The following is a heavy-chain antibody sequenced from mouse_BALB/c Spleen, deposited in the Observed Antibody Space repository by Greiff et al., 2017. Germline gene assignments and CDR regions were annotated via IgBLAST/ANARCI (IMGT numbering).Heavy chain of an antibody. CDR3: ARQNDYDNYAMDY. D-gene: IGHD2-4*01. V-gene: IGHV5-12-1*01. CDR2: ISSGGGST. J-gene: IGHJ4*01. Sequence: EVHLVESGGGLVKPGGSLKLSCAASGFAFSSYDMSWVRQTPEKRLEWVAYISSGGGSTYYPDTVKGRFTISRDNAKNTLYLQMSSLKSEDTAMYYCARQNDYDNYAMDYWGQGTSVTVSS. CDR1: GFAFSSYD.